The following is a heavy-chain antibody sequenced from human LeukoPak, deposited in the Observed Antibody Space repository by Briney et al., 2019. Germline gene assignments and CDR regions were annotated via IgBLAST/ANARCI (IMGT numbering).Heavy chain of an antibody. CDR1: GGSISSSSYY. V-gene: IGHV4-39*07. Sequence: SETLPLACTVSGGSISSSSYYWGWIRQPPGKGLEWIGSIYYSGSTYYNPSLKSRVTISVDTSKNQFSLKLSSVTAADTAVYYCARAYDSLDYWGQGTLVTVSS. D-gene: IGHD3-22*01. J-gene: IGHJ4*02. CDR2: IYYSGST. CDR3: ARAYDSLDY.